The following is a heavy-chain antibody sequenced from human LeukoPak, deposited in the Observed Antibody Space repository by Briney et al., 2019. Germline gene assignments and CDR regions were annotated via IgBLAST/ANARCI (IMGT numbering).Heavy chain of an antibody. J-gene: IGHJ4*02. CDR2: ISYDGSNK. CDR3: ARVRSVSSSWYYFDY. V-gene: IGHV3-30-3*01. Sequence: PRGSLRLSCAASGFTFSSYAMHWVRQAPGKGLEWVAVISYDGSNKYYADSVKGRFTISRDNSKNTLYLQMNSLRAEDTAVYYCARVRSVSSSWYYFDYWGQGTLVTVSS. D-gene: IGHD6-13*01. CDR1: GFTFSSYA.